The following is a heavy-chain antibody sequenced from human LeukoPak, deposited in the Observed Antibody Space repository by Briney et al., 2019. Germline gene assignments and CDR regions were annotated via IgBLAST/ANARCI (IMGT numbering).Heavy chain of an antibody. CDR2: INHSGST. J-gene: IGHJ5*02. CDR3: ARGARTPSGYGSRTAGRANWFDP. D-gene: IGHD5-12*01. CDR1: GGSFSGYY. V-gene: IGHV4-34*01. Sequence: SETLSLTCAVYGGSFSGYYWSWIRQPPGRGLEWIGVINHSGSTNYNPSLKSRVTISVDTSKNQFSLKLRSVTAADTAVYYCARGARTPSGYGSRTAGRANWFDPWGQGTLVTVSS.